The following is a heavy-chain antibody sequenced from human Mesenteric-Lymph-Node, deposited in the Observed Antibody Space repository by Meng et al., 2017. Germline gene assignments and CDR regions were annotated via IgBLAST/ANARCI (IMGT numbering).Heavy chain of an antibody. CDR2: MYHSGDT. D-gene: IGHD3-22*01. Sequence: SETLSLTCNVSGYSIISGYYWGWIRQPPGKGLEWIGNMYHSGDTYYNPSLKSRVTMSADTSRNQFSLKLSSVTAADTAVYYCARDGYYYDYTDFWGQGTLVTVSS. V-gene: IGHV4-38-2*02. J-gene: IGHJ4*02. CDR3: ARDGYYYDYTDF. CDR1: GYSIISGYY.